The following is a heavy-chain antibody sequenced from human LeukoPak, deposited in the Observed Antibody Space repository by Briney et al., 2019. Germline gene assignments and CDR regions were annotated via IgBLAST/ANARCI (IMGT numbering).Heavy chain of an antibody. CDR1: GGSINSRY. D-gene: IGHD6-19*01. Sequence: SETLSLTCAVSGGSINSRYWGWIRQPPGKGLQWIGDIYSTGKNNYNPSLKSRVTISLDTSKSHLSLNLTSVLAADTAIYYCVRRDTGWNYFDYWGKGILVTVSS. V-gene: IGHV4-4*08. CDR2: IYSTGKN. J-gene: IGHJ4*02. CDR3: VRRDTGWNYFDY.